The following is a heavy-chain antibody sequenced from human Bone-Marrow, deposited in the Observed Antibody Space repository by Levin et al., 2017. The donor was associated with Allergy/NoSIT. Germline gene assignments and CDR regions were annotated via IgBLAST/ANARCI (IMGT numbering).Heavy chain of an antibody. CDR1: GFTFSSYA. CDR2: ISGSGGST. V-gene: IGHV3-23*01. D-gene: IGHD5-18*01. J-gene: IGHJ4*02. Sequence: PGGSLRLSCAASGFTFSSYAMSWVRQAPGKGLEWVSAISGSGGSTYYADSVKGRFTISRDNSKNTLYLQMNSLRAEDTAVYYCAKGNHVDTAMARKFDYWGQGTLVTVSS. CDR3: AKGNHVDTAMARKFDY.